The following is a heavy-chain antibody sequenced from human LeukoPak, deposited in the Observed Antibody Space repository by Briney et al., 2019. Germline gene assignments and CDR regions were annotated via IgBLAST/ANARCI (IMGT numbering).Heavy chain of an antibody. CDR3: ARGYSGLLWFGEFRVTYNWFDP. CDR1: GFTFDDYG. D-gene: IGHD3-10*01. Sequence: PGGSLRLSCAASGFTFDDYGMSWVRQAPGKGLEWVSGINWNGGSTGYADSVKGRFTISRDNAKNSLYLQMNSLRAEDTAVYYCARGYSGLLWFGEFRVTYNWFDPWGQGTLVTVSS. V-gene: IGHV3-20*04. J-gene: IGHJ5*02. CDR2: INWNGGST.